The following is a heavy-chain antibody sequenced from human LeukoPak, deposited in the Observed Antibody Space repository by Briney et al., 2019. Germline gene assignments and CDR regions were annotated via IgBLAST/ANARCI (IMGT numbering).Heavy chain of an antibody. Sequence: PGGSLRLSCAASGFTFSSYGMHWVRQAPGKGLEWVAFIRYDGSNKYYADSVKGRFTISRDNSKNTLYLQMNSLRAEDTAVYYCAKARKRITIFGAVSPPYYYTDVWGKGTTVTVSS. CDR3: AKARKRITIFGAVSPPYYYTDV. CDR2: IRYDGSNK. D-gene: IGHD3-3*01. J-gene: IGHJ6*03. CDR1: GFTFSSYG. V-gene: IGHV3-30*02.